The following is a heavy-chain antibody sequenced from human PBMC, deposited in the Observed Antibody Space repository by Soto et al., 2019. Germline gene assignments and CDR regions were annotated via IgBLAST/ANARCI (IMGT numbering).Heavy chain of an antibody. Sequence: EVQLVESGGGLIQPGGSLRLSCAVSGFTVSNNYMSWVRQAPGKGLEGVSVIYSGGYTAYGDSVKGRFTISRDNSKNTLYFQRKSLGAAAAGVFYGAAQRGGGGYWGQGTLVTVSS. CDR1: GFTVSNNY. CDR3: AAQRGGGGY. CDR2: IYSGGYT. J-gene: IGHJ4*02. D-gene: IGHD6-25*01. V-gene: IGHV3-53*01.